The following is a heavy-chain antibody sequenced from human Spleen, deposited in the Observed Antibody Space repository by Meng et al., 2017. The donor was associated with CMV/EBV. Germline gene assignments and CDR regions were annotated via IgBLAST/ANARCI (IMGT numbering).Heavy chain of an antibody. CDR3: ARELVGFDP. Sequence: VSCKASGYTFTSYYLHWVRQAPGQGPEWMGLINPSGGGTRSAQKFQGRLTMTRDTSTSTSYMELSSLRSEDTAVYYCARELVGFDPWGQGTLVTVSS. CDR2: INPSGGGT. D-gene: IGHD6-13*01. J-gene: IGHJ5*02. CDR1: GYTFTSYY. V-gene: IGHV1-46*01.